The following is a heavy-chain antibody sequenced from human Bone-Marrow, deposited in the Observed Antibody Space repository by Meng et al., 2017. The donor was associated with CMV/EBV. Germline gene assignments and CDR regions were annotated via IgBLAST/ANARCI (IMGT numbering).Heavy chain of an antibody. Sequence: GGSLRLSCAASGFTFSSYSMNWVRQAPGKGLEWVSSISSSSSYIYYADSVKGRFTISRDNSKNTLYLQMNSLRAEDTAVYYCAKGYLGYSSSSTFDYWGQGTLVTVSS. J-gene: IGHJ4*02. CDR3: AKGYLGYSSSSTFDY. D-gene: IGHD6-6*01. CDR2: ISSSSSYI. CDR1: GFTFSSYS. V-gene: IGHV3-21*04.